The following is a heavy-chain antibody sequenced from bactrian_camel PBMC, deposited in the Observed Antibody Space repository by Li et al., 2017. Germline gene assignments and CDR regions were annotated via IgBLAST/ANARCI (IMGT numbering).Heavy chain of an antibody. CDR2: INNDGRTT. CDR1: GFTFDYYW. V-gene: IGHV3S1*01. D-gene: IGHD6*01. Sequence: HVQLVESGGGLVQPGGSLRLSCAASGFTFDYYWMYWVRQAPGKGLEWVSTINNDGRTTYYSASVKGRFNISRDAATNTVYLQMETLEPEDTAMYYCAADPRRKTDDSWHGAFWYMFWGHGTQVTVS. J-gene: IGHJ4*01. CDR3: AADPRRKTDDSWHGAFWYMF.